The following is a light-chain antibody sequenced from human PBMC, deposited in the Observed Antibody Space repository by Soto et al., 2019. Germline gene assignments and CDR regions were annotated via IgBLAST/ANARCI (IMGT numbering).Light chain of an antibody. J-gene: IGLJ1*01. V-gene: IGLV1-40*01. CDR2: GNK. Sequence: QSVLTQPPSVSGAPGQRVTISCTGSSSNIGAGYDVLWYQQRPGTAPKLLIYGNKNRPSGVPDRFSGSKSGTSASLAITGLQAEDEADYYCQSYDSSLSVSYVFGTGTKVTVL. CDR3: QSYDSSLSVSYV. CDR1: SSNIGAGYD.